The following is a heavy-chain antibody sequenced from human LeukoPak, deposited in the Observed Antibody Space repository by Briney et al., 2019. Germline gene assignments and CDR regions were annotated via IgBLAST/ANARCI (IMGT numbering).Heavy chain of an antibody. Sequence: QSGGSLRLSCAASGFTFSSYWMHWVRQAPGKGLVWVSRINSDGSSTSYADSVKGRFTISRDNAKNTLYLQMNSLRAEDTAVYYCARESNDILTGFDYWGQGTLVTVFS. J-gene: IGHJ4*02. CDR1: GFTFSSYW. D-gene: IGHD3-9*01. V-gene: IGHV3-74*01. CDR3: ARESNDILTGFDY. CDR2: INSDGSST.